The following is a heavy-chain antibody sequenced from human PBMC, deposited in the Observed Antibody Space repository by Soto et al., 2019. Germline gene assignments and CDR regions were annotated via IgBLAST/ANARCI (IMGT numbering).Heavy chain of an antibody. J-gene: IGHJ4*02. CDR2: IFYSGST. D-gene: IGHD3-22*01. Sequence: QVQLQESGPGLVRPSGTLSLTCTVSGGSIRSYYWSWIRQSPGKGLEWIGSIFYSGSTNYNPSLKSQVTISVDTSKSQFTLNLNAVTAADTAVYYCARQGSYYDSSGPPNTIFDYWGQGALVTVSS. V-gene: IGHV4-59*08. CDR1: GGSIRSYY. CDR3: ARQGSYYDSSGPPNTIFDY.